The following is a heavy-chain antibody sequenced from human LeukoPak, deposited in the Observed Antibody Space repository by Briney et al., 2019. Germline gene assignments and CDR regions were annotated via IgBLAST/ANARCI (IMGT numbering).Heavy chain of an antibody. D-gene: IGHD2-15*01. V-gene: IGHV4-39*01. CDR2: IYSSGST. J-gene: IGHJ4*02. CDR3: ARQSVVVVAANY. Sequence: PSETLSLTCTVPGGSISSSSYYWGWIRQPPGKGLEWIGSIYSSGSTYYNPSLKSRVTISVDTSKNQFSLKLSSVTAADTAVYYCARQSVVVVAANYWGQGTLVTVSS. CDR1: GGSISSSSYY.